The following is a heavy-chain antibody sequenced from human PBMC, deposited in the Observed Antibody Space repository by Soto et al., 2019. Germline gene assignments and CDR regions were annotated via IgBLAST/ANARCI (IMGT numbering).Heavy chain of an antibody. CDR3: AKETYYYDSSSYSWPRDFDY. Sequence: WGSLRLSCSASGFTFSGHGMHWVRQAPGKGLEWVAVISFDGSNKYYADSVKGRFTISRDNSKNTLYLQMHSLRAEDTAVYYCAKETYYYDSSSYSWPRDFDYWGQGTLVTVSS. CDR2: ISFDGSNK. J-gene: IGHJ4*02. CDR1: GFTFSGHG. D-gene: IGHD3-22*01. V-gene: IGHV3-30*18.